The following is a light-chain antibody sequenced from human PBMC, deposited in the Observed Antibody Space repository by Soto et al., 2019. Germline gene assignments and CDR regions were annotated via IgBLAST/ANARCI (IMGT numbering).Light chain of an antibody. CDR3: SSYTRSSTQV. CDR1: SSDVAAYNY. CDR2: EVS. V-gene: IGLV2-14*01. Sequence: QSALTQPASVSGSPGQSITISCTGTSSDVAAYNYVSWYQVHPGKAPTLIISEVSNRPSGVSSRCSGSKSANTASLTISGLRPEDEADYYCSSYTRSSTQVFGTGTKLTVL. J-gene: IGLJ1*01.